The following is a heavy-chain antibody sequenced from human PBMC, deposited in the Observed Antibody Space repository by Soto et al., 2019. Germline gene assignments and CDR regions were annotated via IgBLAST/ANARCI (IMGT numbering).Heavy chain of an antibody. D-gene: IGHD1-7*01. CDR3: ARALELRSYYYYGMDV. J-gene: IGHJ6*02. CDR2: TYYRSKWYN. V-gene: IGHV6-1*01. Sequence: SETLSLTCAISGDSVSSNSAAWNWIRQSPSRGLEWLGRTYYRSKWYNDYAVSVKSRITINPDTSKNQFSLQLNSVTPEDTAVYYCARALELRSYYYYGMDVWGQGTLVTVSS. CDR1: GDSVSSNSAA.